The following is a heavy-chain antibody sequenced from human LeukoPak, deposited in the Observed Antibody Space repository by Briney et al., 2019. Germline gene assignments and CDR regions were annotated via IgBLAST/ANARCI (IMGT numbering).Heavy chain of an antibody. CDR1: GFAFSSYE. CDR3: AELGITMIGGV. J-gene: IGHJ6*04. Sequence: GGSLRLSCAASGFAFSSYEMNWDRQAPGKGLEWVSYISSSGSTIYYADSVKGRFTISRDNAKNSLYLQMNSLRAEDTAVYYCAELGITMIGGVWGKGTTVTVSS. CDR2: ISSSGSTI. D-gene: IGHD3-10*02. V-gene: IGHV3-48*03.